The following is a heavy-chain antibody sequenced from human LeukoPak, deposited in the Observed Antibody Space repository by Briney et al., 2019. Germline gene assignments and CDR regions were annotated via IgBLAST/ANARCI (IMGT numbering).Heavy chain of an antibody. D-gene: IGHD3-10*01. Sequence: GASVKVSCKASGYTFTGYYMHWVRQAPGQGLEWMAWINPNIGGTNYAQEFQGRVTLTRDTSITTAYMELSRLRSDDTAVYYCAKVMALHRGSPPMYTFNVWGQGTMVTVSS. CDR2: INPNIGGT. V-gene: IGHV1-2*02. CDR1: GYTFTGYY. J-gene: IGHJ3*01. CDR3: AKVMALHRGSPPMYTFNV.